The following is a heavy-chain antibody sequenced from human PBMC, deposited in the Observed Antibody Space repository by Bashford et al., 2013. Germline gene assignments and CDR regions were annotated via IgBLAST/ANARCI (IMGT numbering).Heavy chain of an antibody. CDR3: ASALVGGPQENFFDS. V-gene: IGHV4-31*03. CDR1: GVSISSAHYY. CDR2: IYNSVNT. J-gene: IGHJ5*01. Sequence: SETLSLTCSVSGVSISSAHYYWTWIRQLPGKGLEWVGYIYNSVNTHYNPSLQSRVTISLDTSKNQFSLRLMSVTAADTAVYYCASALVGGPQENFFDSWGQGTLVTVS. D-gene: IGHD2-15*01.